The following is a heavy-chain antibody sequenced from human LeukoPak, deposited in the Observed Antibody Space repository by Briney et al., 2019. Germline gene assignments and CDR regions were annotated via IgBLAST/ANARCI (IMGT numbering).Heavy chain of an antibody. CDR3: ARLADYEDDWFDP. CDR2: IIPIFGTA. CDR1: GGTFSSYA. D-gene: IGHD4-17*01. Sequence: SSVKVSCKASGGTFSSYAISWVRQAPGQGLEWMGGIIPIFGTANYAQKFQGRVTITTDESTSTAYMELSSLRSEDTAVYYYARLADYEDDWFDPWGQGTLVTVSS. J-gene: IGHJ5*02. V-gene: IGHV1-69*05.